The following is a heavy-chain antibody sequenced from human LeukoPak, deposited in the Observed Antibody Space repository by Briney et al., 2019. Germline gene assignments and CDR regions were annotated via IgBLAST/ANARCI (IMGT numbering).Heavy chain of an antibody. CDR1: GASINNYY. J-gene: IGHJ4*02. CDR2: IYYSGST. D-gene: IGHD5-18*01. CDR3: ARGPGGYSYGFYFDY. V-gene: IGHV4-59*12. Sequence: PSETLSLTCTVSGASINNYYWSWIRQPPGKGLEWIGYIYYSGSTTYNPSLKSRVAISVDTSESQFSLKLSSVTAANTAVYYCARGPGGYSYGFYFDYWGQGTLVTVSS.